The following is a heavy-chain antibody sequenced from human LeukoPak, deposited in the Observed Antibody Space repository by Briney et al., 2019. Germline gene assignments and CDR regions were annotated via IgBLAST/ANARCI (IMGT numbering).Heavy chain of an antibody. CDR1: GFTFDDYA. V-gene: IGHV3-9*01. CDR3: AKDIGYDFWSGYRFDY. Sequence: SGGSLRLSCAASGFTFDDYAMHWVRQAPGKGLEWVSDISWNSGSIGYADSVKGRFTISRDNAKNSLYLQMNSLRAEDTALYYCAKDIGYDFWSGYRFDYWGQGTLVTVSS. J-gene: IGHJ4*02. CDR2: ISWNSGSI. D-gene: IGHD3-3*01.